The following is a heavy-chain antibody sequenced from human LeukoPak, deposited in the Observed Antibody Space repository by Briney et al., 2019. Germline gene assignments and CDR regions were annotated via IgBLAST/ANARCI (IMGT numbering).Heavy chain of an antibody. CDR3: ARGMSTNRPTYRTGLAY. Sequence: SVKVSCKASGGTFSNSSINWVRQAPGQGLEWMGGIIPTFERQNDAQRFRDRVTITADESSSTVYMELSSLRFDDTAVYYCARGMSTNRPTYRTGLAYWGQGTLVTVSS. J-gene: IGHJ4*02. CDR2: IIPTFERQ. D-gene: IGHD7-27*01. V-gene: IGHV1-69*13. CDR1: GGTFSNSS.